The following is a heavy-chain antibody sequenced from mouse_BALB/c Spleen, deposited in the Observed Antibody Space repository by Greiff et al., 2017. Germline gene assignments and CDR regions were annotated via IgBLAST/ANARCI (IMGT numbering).Heavy chain of an antibody. CDR1: GFTFSSYA. Sequence: EVQLVESGGGLVKPGGSLKLSCAASGFTFSSYAMSWVRQTPEKRLEWVATISSGGSYTYYPDSVKGRFTISRDNAKNTLYLQMSSLRSEDTAMYYCADWDVKGYWGQGTTLTVSS. CDR2: ISSGGSYT. CDR3: ADWDVKGY. D-gene: IGHD4-1*01. V-gene: IGHV5-9-3*01. J-gene: IGHJ2*01.